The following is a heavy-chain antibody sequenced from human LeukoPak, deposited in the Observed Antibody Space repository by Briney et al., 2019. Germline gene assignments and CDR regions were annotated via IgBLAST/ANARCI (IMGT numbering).Heavy chain of an antibody. D-gene: IGHD6-13*01. CDR2: INPNSGGP. CDR1: GYTFTGYY. J-gene: IGHJ5*02. Sequence: GASVTVSCTASGYTFTGYYIHWVRQAPGQGLEWMGWINPNSGGPNYAQKFQGRVTMTRDTSISTAYMEMSRLRSDDTAVYYCARDASAGGTNWFDPWGQGTLVTVSS. V-gene: IGHV1-2*02. CDR3: ARDASAGGTNWFDP.